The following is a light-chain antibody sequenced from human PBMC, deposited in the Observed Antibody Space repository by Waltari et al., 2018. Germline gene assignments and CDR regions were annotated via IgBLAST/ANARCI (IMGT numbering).Light chain of an antibody. Sequence: EILLTQSPATLSLSPGERATLSCRASQSVSSKLAWYHQKPGQAPRLLMYGASSRATDIPDRFSGSGSGTDFTLTISSLEPEDFAVYFCQQYSDWWTFGQGTKVEIK. CDR2: GAS. CDR1: QSVSSK. CDR3: QQYSDWWT. J-gene: IGKJ1*01. V-gene: IGKV3-15*01.